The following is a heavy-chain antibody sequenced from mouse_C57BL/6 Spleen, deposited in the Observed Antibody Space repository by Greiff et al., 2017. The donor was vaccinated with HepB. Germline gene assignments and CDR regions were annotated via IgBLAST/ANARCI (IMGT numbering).Heavy chain of an antibody. CDR2: IDPSDSYT. J-gene: IGHJ2*01. V-gene: IGHV1-50*01. CDR3: ARFGTTVDY. CDR1: GYTFTSYW. D-gene: IGHD1-1*01. Sequence: VQLQQSGAELVKPGASVKLSCKASGYTFTSYWMQWVKQRPGQGLEWIGEIDPSDSYTNYNQKFKGKATLTVDTSSSTAYMHLSSLTSEDSAVYYCARFGTTVDYWGQGTTLTVSS.